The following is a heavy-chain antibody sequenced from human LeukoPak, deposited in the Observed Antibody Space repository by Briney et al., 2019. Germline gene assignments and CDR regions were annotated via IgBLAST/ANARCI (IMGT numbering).Heavy chain of an antibody. J-gene: IGHJ5*02. D-gene: IGHD1-14*01. Sequence: GGSLRLSCAASGFTFSSYEMNWVRQAPGKGLEWVSYISSSGSTIYYADSVKGRFTISRDNARNSLYLQMNSLRAEDTAVYYCARVRRLQYNPNWFDPWGQGTLVTVSS. CDR1: GFTFSSYE. CDR2: ISSSGSTI. V-gene: IGHV3-48*03. CDR3: ARVRRLQYNPNWFDP.